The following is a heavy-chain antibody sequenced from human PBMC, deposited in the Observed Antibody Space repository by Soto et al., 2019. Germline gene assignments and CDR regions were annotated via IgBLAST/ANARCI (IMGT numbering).Heavy chain of an antibody. CDR3: ARVRYSSSWYDRRYYYYGMDV. CDR1: GYTFTSYG. V-gene: IGHV1-18*04. CDR2: ISAYNGNT. J-gene: IGHJ6*02. Sequence: ASVKVSCKASGYTFTSYGISWVRQAPGQGLEWMGWISAYNGNTNYAQKLQGRVAMTTDTSTSTAYMELRSLRSDDTAVYYCARVRYSSSWYDRRYYYYGMDVWGQGTTVTVSS. D-gene: IGHD6-13*01.